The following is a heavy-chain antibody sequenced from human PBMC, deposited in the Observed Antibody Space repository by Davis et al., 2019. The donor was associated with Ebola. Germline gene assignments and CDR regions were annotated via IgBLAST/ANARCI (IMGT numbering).Heavy chain of an antibody. CDR3: ATDPDGWLDFDY. CDR1: GFTFSDYY. V-gene: IGHV3-7*01. CDR2: TNPDGSEK. Sequence: PGGSLRLSCAASGFTFSDYYMSWIRQAPGKGLEWVAGTNPDGSEKYYVDSARGRFTISRDDAKSTLYLQMNSLRDDDTAIYYCATDPDGWLDFDYWGQGTQVTVSS. D-gene: IGHD6-19*01. J-gene: IGHJ4*02.